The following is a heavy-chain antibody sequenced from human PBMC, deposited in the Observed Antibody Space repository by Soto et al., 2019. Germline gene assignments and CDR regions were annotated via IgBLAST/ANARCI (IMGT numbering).Heavy chain of an antibody. CDR3: AKETYSGPLDY. D-gene: IGHD2-15*01. CDR2: ISYDGSNK. J-gene: IGHJ4*02. V-gene: IGHV3-30*18. CDR1: GFTFSSYG. Sequence: QVQLVESGGGVVQPGRSLRLSCAASGFTFSSYGMHWVRQAPGKGLEWVAVISYDGSNKYYADSVKARFTISRDNSKNTLYLQMNSLRAEDTAVYSCAKETYSGPLDYWGQGTLVTVSS.